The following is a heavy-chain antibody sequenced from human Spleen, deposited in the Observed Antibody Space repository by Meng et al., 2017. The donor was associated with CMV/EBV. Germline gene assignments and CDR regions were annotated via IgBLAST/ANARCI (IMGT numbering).Heavy chain of an antibody. V-gene: IGHV3-21*01. J-gene: IGHJ4*02. CDR1: GFTFNGYN. CDR2: ISTSSTYI. CDR3: ARAFYDFWGGISY. Sequence: GESLKISCAASGFTFNGYNMNWVRQAPGKGLEWVASISTSSTYIFYTDSVKGRFTISRDNANSALYLQMDRLRVEDTAVYYCARAFYDFWGGISYWGQGVLVTVSS. D-gene: IGHD3-3*01.